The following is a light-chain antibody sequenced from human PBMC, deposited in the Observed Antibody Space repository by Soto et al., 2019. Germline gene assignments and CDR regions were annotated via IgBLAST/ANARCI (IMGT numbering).Light chain of an antibody. CDR2: AAS. Sequence: DIQMTQSPSSLSASVGDRVTITCRRSQDIRNYLAWYQQKPGKVPKLLIYAASTLQSGVPSRFSGSGSGTAFTLTISSLQPEDVATYYCQKCNSSPLTFGGGTKVEI. J-gene: IGKJ4*01. V-gene: IGKV1-27*01. CDR1: QDIRNY. CDR3: QKCNSSPLT.